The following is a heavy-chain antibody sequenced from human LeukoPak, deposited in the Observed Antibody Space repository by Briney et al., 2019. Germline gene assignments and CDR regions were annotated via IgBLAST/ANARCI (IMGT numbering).Heavy chain of an antibody. Sequence: PSETLSLTCTASGGSISSYYWSWIRQPPGKGLEWIGYIYYSGSTNYNPSLKSRVTISVDTSKNQFSLKLSSVTAADTAVYYCARTILWGLGFDPWGQGTLVTVSS. D-gene: IGHD2-21*01. CDR1: GGSISSYY. CDR2: IYYSGST. CDR3: ARTILWGLGFDP. J-gene: IGHJ5*02. V-gene: IGHV4-59*01.